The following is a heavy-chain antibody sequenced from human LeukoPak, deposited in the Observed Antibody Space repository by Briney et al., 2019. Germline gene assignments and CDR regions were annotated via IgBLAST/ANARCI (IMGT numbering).Heavy chain of an antibody. Sequence: SETLSLTCTVSGGSISSYYWSWIRQPPGKGLEWIGYLYYSGSTNYNPSLKSRVTISVDTSKNQFSLKLSSVTAADTAVYYCARVGVLRFLEWLQGFDYWGQGTLVTVSS. CDR1: GGSISSYY. V-gene: IGHV4-59*01. D-gene: IGHD3-3*01. CDR2: LYYSGST. J-gene: IGHJ4*02. CDR3: ARVGVLRFLEWLQGFDY.